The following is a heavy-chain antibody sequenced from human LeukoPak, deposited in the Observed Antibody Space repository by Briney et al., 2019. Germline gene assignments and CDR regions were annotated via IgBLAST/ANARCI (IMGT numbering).Heavy chain of an antibody. D-gene: IGHD6-13*01. V-gene: IGHV3-9*01. Sequence: GRSLRLSCAASGFTFDDYAMHWVRQAPGKGLEWVSGISWNSGSIVYADSVKGRFTISRDNAKNSLYLQMNSLRAEDTALYYCAKENSSSWYYYYGMDVWGQGTTVTVSS. CDR1: GFTFDDYA. CDR2: ISWNSGSI. J-gene: IGHJ6*02. CDR3: AKENSSSWYYYYGMDV.